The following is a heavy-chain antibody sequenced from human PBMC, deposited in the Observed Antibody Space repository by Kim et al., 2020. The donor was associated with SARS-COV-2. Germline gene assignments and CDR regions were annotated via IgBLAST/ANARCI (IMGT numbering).Heavy chain of an antibody. V-gene: IGHV3-33*01. Sequence: GGSLRLSCAASGFTFSSYGMHWVRQAPGKGLEWVAVIWYDGSNKYYADSVKGRFTISRDNSKNTLYLQMNSLRAEDTAVYYCARAGVSYYYYGMDVWGQGTTVTVSS. D-gene: IGHD3-10*01. CDR3: ARAGVSYYYYGMDV. CDR2: IWYDGSNK. CDR1: GFTFSSYG. J-gene: IGHJ6*02.